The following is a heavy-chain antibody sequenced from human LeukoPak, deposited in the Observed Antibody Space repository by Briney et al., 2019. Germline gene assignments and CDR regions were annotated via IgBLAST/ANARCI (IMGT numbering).Heavy chain of an antibody. V-gene: IGHV1-69*05. D-gene: IGHD3-22*01. CDR2: IIPIFGTA. Sequence: GASVKVSCKASGGTFSSYAISWVRQAPGQGLEWMGGIIPIFGTANYAQKFQGRVTITTDESTSTAYMELSSLRSEDTAVYYCARSIISRAYYDSSGYYYGWFDPWGQGTLVTVSS. CDR1: GGTFSSYA. J-gene: IGHJ5*02. CDR3: ARSIISRAYYDSSGYYYGWFDP.